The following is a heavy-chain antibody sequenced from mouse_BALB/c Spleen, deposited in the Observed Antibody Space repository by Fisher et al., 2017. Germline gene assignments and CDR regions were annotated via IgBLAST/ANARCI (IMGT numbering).Heavy chain of an antibody. CDR3: ARSGVITTAPYYAMDY. Sequence: KFKGKATLTVDKSSSTAFMHLNSLTSEDSAVYYCARSGVITTAPYYAMDYWGQGTSVTVSS. D-gene: IGHD1-1*01. J-gene: IGHJ4*01. V-gene: IGHV1S135*01.